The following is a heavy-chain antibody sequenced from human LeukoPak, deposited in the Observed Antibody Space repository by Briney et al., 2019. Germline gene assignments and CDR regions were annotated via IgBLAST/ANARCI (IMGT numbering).Heavy chain of an antibody. D-gene: IGHD3-22*01. V-gene: IGHV4-34*01. CDR1: GGSFSGYY. CDR2: INHSGST. Sequence: SETLSLTCGVSGGSFSGYYFSWVRQSPEKGLEWVGEINHSGSTNYNPSLKSRVTISVDTAKKQISLKLNSVTAADTAVYYCARNSVPSFYSDTSGYFYYWGQGTLVTVSS. J-gene: IGHJ4*02. CDR3: ARNSVPSFYSDTSGYFYY.